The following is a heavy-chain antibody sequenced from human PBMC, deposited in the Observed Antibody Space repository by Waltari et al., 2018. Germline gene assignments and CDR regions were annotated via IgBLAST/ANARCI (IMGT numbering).Heavy chain of an antibody. CDR1: GFSFRDYY. CDR3: ARGRQQLIP. CDR2: ISSHSTTI. Sequence: QKQLVESGGGLVKPGGSLTLSCAASGFSFRDYYMNWVRQSPGKGLGWIGSISSHSTTIDYADSLKCRFTISRDNANTSAFLQIVSLRPDDTAVYYCARGRQQLIPWGQGTLVTVSS. J-gene: IGHJ5*02. V-gene: IGHV3-11*01. D-gene: IGHD6-13*01.